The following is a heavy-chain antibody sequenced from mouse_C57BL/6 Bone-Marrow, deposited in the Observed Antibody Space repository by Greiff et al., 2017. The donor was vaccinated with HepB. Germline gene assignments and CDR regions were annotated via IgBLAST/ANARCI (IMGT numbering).Heavy chain of an antibody. J-gene: IGHJ2*01. CDR3: AKPYGRGNHFDY. V-gene: IGHV1-78*01. CDR1: GYTFTDHT. D-gene: IGHD1-1*01. CDR2: IYPRDGST. Sequence: VKLMESDAELVKPGASVKISCKVSGYTFTDHTIHWMKQRPEQGLEWIGYIYPRDGSTKYNEKFKGKATLTADKSSSTAYMQLNSLTSEDSAVYFCAKPYGRGNHFDYWGQGTTLTVSS.